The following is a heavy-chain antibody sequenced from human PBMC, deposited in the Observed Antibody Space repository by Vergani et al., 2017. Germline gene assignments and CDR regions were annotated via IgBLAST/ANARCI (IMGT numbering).Heavy chain of an antibody. CDR3: ARDHRDYNNYPGTFDI. CDR2: ISNSGNTI. Sequence: VQLVESGGGVVQPGGSLRLSCAASGFTFSSYAMSWVRQAPGKGLEWVSYISNSGNTIEYADSVKGRFSISRDNAKSSLFLQMDSLRAEDTAVYYCARDHRDYNNYPGTFDIWGQGSMVTVSS. D-gene: IGHD5-24*01. V-gene: IGHV3-48*01. CDR1: GFTFSSYA. J-gene: IGHJ3*02.